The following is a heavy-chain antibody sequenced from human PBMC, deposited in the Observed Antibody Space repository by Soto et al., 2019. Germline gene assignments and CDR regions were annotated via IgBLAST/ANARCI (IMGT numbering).Heavy chain of an antibody. D-gene: IGHD2-15*01. CDR1: GFTFSSYG. CDR2: ISYDGRKK. J-gene: IGHJ6*02. CDR3: AKDRRNCSGGSCYPHSLPLGMDV. Sequence: QVQLVESGGGVVQPGRSLRLSCAASGFTFSSYGMHWVRQAPGKGLEWVAVISYDGRKKYYADSVKGRFTISRDDSKDTLYVQMNSLRTEDTAVYYCAKDRRNCSGGSCYPHSLPLGMDVCGQGTTVTVSS. V-gene: IGHV3-30*18.